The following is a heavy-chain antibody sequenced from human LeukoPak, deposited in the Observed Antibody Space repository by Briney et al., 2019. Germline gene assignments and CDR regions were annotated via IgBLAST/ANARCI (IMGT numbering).Heavy chain of an antibody. CDR1: GGSISSYY. D-gene: IGHD2-15*01. Sequence: SETLSLTCTVAGGSISSYYWSWIRQPPGHGLEWIGYIFYSGSTNYNPSLKSRVTMSVDTSNKQFSLRLSSVTAADTALYYCGRLSTRFCSGGTCYTNGAVDIWGQGTRVTVSS. CDR3: GRLSTRFCSGGTCYTNGAVDI. CDR2: IFYSGST. V-gene: IGHV4-59*08. J-gene: IGHJ3*02.